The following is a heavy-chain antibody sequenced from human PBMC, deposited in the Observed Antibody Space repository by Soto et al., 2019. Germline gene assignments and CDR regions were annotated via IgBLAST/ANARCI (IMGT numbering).Heavy chain of an antibody. V-gene: IGHV5-51*01. CDR1: GYSFTSYW. CDR2: IYPGDSDT. Sequence: PGESLKISCKGSGYSFTSYWIGWVRQMPGKGLEWMGIIYPGDSDTRYSPSFQGQVTISADKSISTAYLQWSSLKASDTAMYYCARHDTTPQRGHYYGMDVWGQGTTVTVSS. D-gene: IGHD1-26*01. J-gene: IGHJ6*02. CDR3: ARHDTTPQRGHYYGMDV.